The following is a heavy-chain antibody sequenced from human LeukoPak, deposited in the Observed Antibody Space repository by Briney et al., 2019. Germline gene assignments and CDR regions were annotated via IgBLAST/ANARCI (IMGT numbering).Heavy chain of an antibody. J-gene: IGHJ4*02. V-gene: IGHV4-4*02. CDR3: AGLVGRYSSGLYYYYFDY. CDR1: GDSINSLDL. D-gene: IGHD3-22*01. Sequence: KPSETLSPTCTVSGDSINSLDLWSWVRQPPGKGLEWIGEMYLSGTTHSNPSVKSRVTISIDKSKNQFFLNLSSVTAADTAVYYCAGLVGRYSSGLYYYYFDYWGQGTLVTVSS. CDR2: MYLSGTT.